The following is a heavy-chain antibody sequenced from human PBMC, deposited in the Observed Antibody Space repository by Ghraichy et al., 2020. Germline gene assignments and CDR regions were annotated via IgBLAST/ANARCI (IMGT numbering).Heavy chain of an antibody. CDR3: ARNFKIAPYSIGWSFDS. CDR2: IFYSGGT. D-gene: IGHD6-19*01. V-gene: IGHV4-59*11. CDR1: GASISNHY. J-gene: IGHJ4*02. Sequence: SQTLSLTCTVSGASISNHYWSWIRQPPGKGLEWIGYIFYSGGTKYNPSLKSRVTVSVDTSKNQLSLNLSSVTAADTAVYYCARNFKIAPYSIGWSFDSWGQGTLVTVSS.